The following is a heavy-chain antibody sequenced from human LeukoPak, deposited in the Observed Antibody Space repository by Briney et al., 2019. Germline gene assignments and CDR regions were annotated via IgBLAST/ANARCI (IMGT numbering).Heavy chain of an antibody. V-gene: IGHV3-48*03. CDR1: GFTFSSYE. CDR3: ARDRGYCSSTSCYPGYMDV. D-gene: IGHD2-2*01. J-gene: IGHJ6*03. Sequence: GGSLRLSCAASGFTFSSYEMNWVRQAPGKGLEWVSYISSSGSTIYYADSVKGRFTISRDNAKNSLHLQMNSLRAEDTAVYYCARDRGYCSSTSCYPGYMDVWGKGTTVTISS. CDR2: ISSSGSTI.